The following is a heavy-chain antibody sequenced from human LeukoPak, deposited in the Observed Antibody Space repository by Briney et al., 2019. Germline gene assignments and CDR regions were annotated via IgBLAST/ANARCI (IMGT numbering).Heavy chain of an antibody. V-gene: IGHV1-2*02. CDR2: INPNSGGT. CDR1: GYTFTDYY. J-gene: IGHJ4*02. Sequence: GASVKVSCKASGYTFTDYYIHWVRQAPGQGLEWMAWINPNSGGTNYAQKFQGRVTMTRDTSISTAYMDLSRLRSDDTAVYYCARAPLGSARIIDHWGQGTLVTVSS. D-gene: IGHD6-6*01. CDR3: ARAPLGSARIIDH.